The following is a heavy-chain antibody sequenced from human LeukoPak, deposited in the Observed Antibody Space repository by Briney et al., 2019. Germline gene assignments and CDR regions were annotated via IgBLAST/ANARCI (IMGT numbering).Heavy chain of an antibody. V-gene: IGHV3-53*01. CDR3: AIVDTAMDP. J-gene: IGHJ5*02. Sequence: PGGSLRLSCAVSGFTFSSYEMNWVRQAPGKGLEWVSVIYSGGTTYYADSVKGRFTISRDNSKNTLYLQMNSLRAEDTAVYYCAIVDTAMDPWGQGTLVIASS. CDR2: IYSGGTT. D-gene: IGHD5-18*01. CDR1: GFTFSSYE.